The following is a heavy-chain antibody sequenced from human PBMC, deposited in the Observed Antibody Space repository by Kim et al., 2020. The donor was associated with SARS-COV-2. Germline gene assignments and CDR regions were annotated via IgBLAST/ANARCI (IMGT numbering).Heavy chain of an antibody. Sequence: ASVKVSCKASGYTFTSYAMHWVRQAPGQRLEWMGWINAGNGNTKYSQKFQGRVTITRDTSASTAYMELSSLRSEDTAVYYCARDLITMVQGAPHGDAFDIWGQGTMVTVSS. CDR3: ARDLITMVQGAPHGDAFDI. D-gene: IGHD3-10*01. CDR2: INAGNGNT. V-gene: IGHV1-3*01. J-gene: IGHJ3*02. CDR1: GYTFTSYA.